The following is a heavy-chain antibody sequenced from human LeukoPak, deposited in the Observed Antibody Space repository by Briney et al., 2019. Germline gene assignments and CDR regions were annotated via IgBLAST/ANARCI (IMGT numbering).Heavy chain of an antibody. CDR1: GGSISSYY. Sequence: SETLSLTCTVSGGSISSYYWSWIRQPPGKGLEWIGYIYYSGSTNYNPSPKSRVTISVDTSKNQFSLKLSSVTAADTAVYYCARALLDGVEYFDYWGQGTLVTVSS. J-gene: IGHJ4*02. CDR2: IYYSGST. CDR3: ARALLDGVEYFDY. D-gene: IGHD3-3*01. V-gene: IGHV4-59*01.